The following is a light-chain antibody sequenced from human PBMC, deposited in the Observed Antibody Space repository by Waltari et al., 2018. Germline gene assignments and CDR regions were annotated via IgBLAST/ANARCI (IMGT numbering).Light chain of an antibody. Sequence: QSALTQPASVSGSPGQSITISCTGTSSDVGGYNYVVWYQQHPGKAPKLMIYEVSNRPSGVSNRFSGSKSGNTASLTISGLQAEDEADYYCSSYTSSSTPYVFGTGTKVTVL. CDR1: SSDVGGYNY. V-gene: IGLV2-14*01. J-gene: IGLJ1*01. CDR3: SSYTSSSTPYV. CDR2: EVS.